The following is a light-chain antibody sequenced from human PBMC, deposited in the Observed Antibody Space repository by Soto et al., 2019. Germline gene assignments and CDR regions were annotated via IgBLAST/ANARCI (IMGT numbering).Light chain of an antibody. Sequence: DIVLTQTPLSLSVTPGQPASISCKSSQSLLFSDRKTYMYWYLQKPGQPPQLLLHGVSNRFSGVTDRFSGSGSGTDFTLTISRVEAEDVGVYYCMQTVQFPWTFGQGTKVEVK. V-gene: IGKV2D-29*01. CDR1: QSLLFSDRKTY. CDR2: GVS. J-gene: IGKJ1*01. CDR3: MQTVQFPWT.